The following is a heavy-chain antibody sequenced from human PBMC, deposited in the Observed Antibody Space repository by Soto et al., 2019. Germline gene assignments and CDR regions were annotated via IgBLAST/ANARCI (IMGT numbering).Heavy chain of an antibody. J-gene: IGHJ6*02. CDR2: IYTSGST. Sequence: SETLSLTCTVSGGSISSYYWSWIRQPAGKGLEWIGRIYTSGSTNYNPSLKSRVTMSVDTSKNQFSLKLSSVTAADTAVYYCAKGSLDMVRGGDYYYGMDVRGQGTTVTVSS. D-gene: IGHD3-10*01. V-gene: IGHV4-4*07. CDR1: GGSISSYY. CDR3: AKGSLDMVRGGDYYYGMDV.